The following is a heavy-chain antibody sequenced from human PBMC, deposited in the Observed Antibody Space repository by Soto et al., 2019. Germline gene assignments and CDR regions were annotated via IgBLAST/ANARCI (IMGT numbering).Heavy chain of an antibody. CDR3: TRITINYGMYV. J-gene: IGHJ6*02. CDR1: GFTFSSHD. D-gene: IGHD3-9*01. CDR2: IRSKANSYAT. Sequence: PGGSLRLSCAASGFTFSSHDMHWVRQASGKGLEWVGRIRSKANSYATAYAASVKGRFTISRDDSKNTAYLQMNSLKTEDTAVYYCTRITINYGMYVWGQGTTVTVSS. V-gene: IGHV3-73*01.